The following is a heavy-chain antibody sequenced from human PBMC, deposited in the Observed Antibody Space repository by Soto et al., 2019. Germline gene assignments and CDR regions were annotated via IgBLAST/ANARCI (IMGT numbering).Heavy chain of an antibody. CDR1: GYTFTSYG. CDR3: ARDLLHPDGPDIVVVPAANNWFDP. J-gene: IGHJ5*02. D-gene: IGHD2-2*01. Sequence: ASVKVSCKASGYTFTSYGISWVRQAPGQGLEWMGWISAYNGNTNYAQKLQGRVTMTTDTSTSTAYMELRSLRSDDTAVYYCARDLLHPDGPDIVVVPAANNWFDPWGQGTLVTVS. V-gene: IGHV1-18*01. CDR2: ISAYNGNT.